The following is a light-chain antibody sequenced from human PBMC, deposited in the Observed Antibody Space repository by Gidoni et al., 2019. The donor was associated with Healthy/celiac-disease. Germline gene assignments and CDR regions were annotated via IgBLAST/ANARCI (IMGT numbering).Light chain of an antibody. Sequence: DIQMTQSPSTLSASVGDRVTITCRASQSISSWLAWYQKKPGKAPKLLIYKASSLESGVPSRFSGSGSGTEFTLTISSLQPDDFATYYCQQYNSYSQAYTFXQXTKLEIK. CDR1: QSISSW. CDR3: QQYNSYSQAYT. CDR2: KAS. J-gene: IGKJ2*01. V-gene: IGKV1-5*03.